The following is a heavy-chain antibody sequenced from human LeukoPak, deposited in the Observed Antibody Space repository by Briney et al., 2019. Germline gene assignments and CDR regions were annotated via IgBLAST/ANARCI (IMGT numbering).Heavy chain of an antibody. V-gene: IGHV4-34*01. CDR2: INHSGST. Sequence: SETLSLTCAVYGGSFSGYYWSWIRQPPGKGLEWIGDINHSGSTNYNPSLKSRVTISVDTSKNQFSLKLSSVTAADTAVYYCARGVVVVPAANSPYYFDYWGQGTLVTVSS. CDR3: ARGVVVVPAANSPYYFDY. D-gene: IGHD2-2*01. J-gene: IGHJ4*02. CDR1: GGSFSGYY.